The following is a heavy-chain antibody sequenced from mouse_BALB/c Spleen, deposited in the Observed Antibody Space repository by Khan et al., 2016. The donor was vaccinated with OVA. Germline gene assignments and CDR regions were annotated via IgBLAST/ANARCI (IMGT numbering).Heavy chain of an antibody. D-gene: IGHD2-10*01. V-gene: IGHV2-6-1*01. CDR1: GFSLMNYG. J-gene: IGHJ4*01. CDR2: IWSDGST. CDR3: ARQPYYHYNVMDY. Sequence: QVQLKQSGPGLVAPSQSLSITCTISGFSLMNYGIHWVRQPPGKGLEWLVVIWSDGSTTYNSALKSRLTISKDNSKSQVFLKMNSLQTDDTPMYFCARQPYYHYNVMDYWGQGTSVTVSS.